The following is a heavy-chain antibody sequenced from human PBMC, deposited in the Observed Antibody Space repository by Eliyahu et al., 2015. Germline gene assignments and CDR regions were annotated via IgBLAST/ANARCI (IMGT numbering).Heavy chain of an antibody. V-gene: IGHV3-30*04. CDR3: AGDVVGGKYYFEY. D-gene: IGHD2-15*01. Sequence: QVYLVESGGGVVQPGRSLRLSCAASGFXPVGSTIHWVRQAPGKGLECVAVVSSDGSHEYYADSVKGRFTISRDNSNSALYLQMNGLRPEDTAVYYCAGDVVGGKYYFEYWGQGTLVTVSS. CDR2: VSSDGSHE. J-gene: IGHJ4*02. CDR1: GFXPVGST.